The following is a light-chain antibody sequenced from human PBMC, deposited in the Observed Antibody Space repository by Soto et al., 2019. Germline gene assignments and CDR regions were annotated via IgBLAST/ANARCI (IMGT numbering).Light chain of an antibody. CDR3: QQRFNWLIT. J-gene: IGKJ5*01. Sequence: ELVLTQSPATLSLSPGERATLSCRASQTVSGSLAWYQQKPGQAPRLLIYDAFNRATGIPARFSGGASGSDFTLTISSLEPEDFAVYFCQQRFNWLITFGQGTRLDIK. CDR2: DAF. V-gene: IGKV3-11*01. CDR1: QTVSGS.